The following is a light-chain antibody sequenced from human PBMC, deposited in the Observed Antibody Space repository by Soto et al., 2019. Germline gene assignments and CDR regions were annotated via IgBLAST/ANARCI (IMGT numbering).Light chain of an antibody. J-gene: IGKJ2*01. CDR1: QDISNY. CDR2: DAS. Sequence: DIQMTQSPSSLSASVGDRVTITCQACQDISNYLNWYQQKPGKAPKLLIYDASNLETGVPSRFSGSGSGTDFTFTISSLQPEDIATYYCQQYDNLLMYTFGQGTKLEIK. V-gene: IGKV1-33*01. CDR3: QQYDNLLMYT.